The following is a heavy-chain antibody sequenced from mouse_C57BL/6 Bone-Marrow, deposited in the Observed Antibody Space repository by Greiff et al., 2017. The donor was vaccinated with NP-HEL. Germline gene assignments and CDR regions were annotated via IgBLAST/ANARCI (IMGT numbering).Heavy chain of an antibody. CDR1: GFTFSSYG. Sequence: EVQVVESGGDLVKPGGSLKLSCAASGFTFSSYGMSWVRQTPDKRLEWVATISSGGSYTYYPDSVKGRFTISRDNAKNTLYLQMSSLKSEDTAMYYCARRLYEGYYEKGFYYAMDYWGQGTSVTVSS. J-gene: IGHJ4*01. V-gene: IGHV5-6*01. CDR3: ARRLYEGYYEKGFYYAMDY. D-gene: IGHD2-3*01. CDR2: ISSGGSYT.